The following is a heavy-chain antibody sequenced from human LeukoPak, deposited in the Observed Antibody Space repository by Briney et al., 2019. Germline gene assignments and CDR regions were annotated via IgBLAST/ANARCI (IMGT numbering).Heavy chain of an antibody. J-gene: IGHJ4*02. CDR2: ITSGGVNT. D-gene: IGHD6-19*01. CDR3: ARGASSGWFFDY. CDR1: GFTFSSYT. Sequence: GGSLRLSCAASGFTFSSYTMNWVRQAPGKGQEWVSSITSGGVNTYYATSVKGRFTISRDNAKNSLYLQMNSLRAEDTAVYYCARGASSGWFFDYWGQGTLVTVSS. V-gene: IGHV3-21*01.